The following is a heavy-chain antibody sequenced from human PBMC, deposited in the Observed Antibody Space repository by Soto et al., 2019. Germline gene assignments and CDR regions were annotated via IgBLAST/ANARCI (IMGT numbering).Heavy chain of an antibody. J-gene: IGHJ4*01. CDR2: IKSKIDGGTT. CDR3: TTNPLFAGQFVRMDS. CDR1: GFTFSDAW. Sequence: GGSLRLACTASGFTFSDAWINWVRQAPGKGLEWVGRIKSKIDGGTTDFAAPVKGRFAISRDDSRDMVYMEMYSLKTDDTAVYFFTTNPLFAGQFVRMDSWAHGTLVTVSS. D-gene: IGHD3-16*01. V-gene: IGHV3-15*07.